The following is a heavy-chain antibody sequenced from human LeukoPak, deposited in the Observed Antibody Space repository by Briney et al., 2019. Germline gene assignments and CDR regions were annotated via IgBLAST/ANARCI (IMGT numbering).Heavy chain of an antibody. CDR3: AIGLVDPTNPYYYYYGMDV. CDR1: GFTFSSYE. CDR2: ISSSGSTI. Sequence: AGGSLRLSCAASGFTFSSYEMNWIRQAPGKGLEWVSYISSSGSTIYYADSVKGRFTISRDNAKNSLYLQMNSLRAEDTAVYYCAIGLVDPTNPYYYYYGMDVWGQGTTVTVSS. J-gene: IGHJ6*02. D-gene: IGHD1-26*01. V-gene: IGHV3-48*03.